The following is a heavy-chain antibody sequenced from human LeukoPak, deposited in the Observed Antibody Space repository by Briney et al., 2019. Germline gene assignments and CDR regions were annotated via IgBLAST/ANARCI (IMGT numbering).Heavy chain of an antibody. Sequence: GESLKISCKGSGYSFTNYWIGWVRQMPGKGLEWMGIIYPGDSDTRYSPSFQGQVTISADKSISTAYLQWSSLKASDTAMYYCARQVGPHSGYDRYYYYGMDVWGQGTTVTVSS. V-gene: IGHV5-51*01. J-gene: IGHJ6*02. CDR3: ARQVGPHSGYDRYYYYGMDV. D-gene: IGHD5-12*01. CDR2: IYPGDSDT. CDR1: GYSFTNYW.